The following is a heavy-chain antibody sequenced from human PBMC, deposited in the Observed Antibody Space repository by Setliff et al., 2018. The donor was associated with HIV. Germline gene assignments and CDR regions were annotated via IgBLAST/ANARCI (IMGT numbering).Heavy chain of an antibody. J-gene: IGHJ4*02. CDR3: ATGYFYDSSGYKH. CDR1: GFTFSGHW. CDR2: ISSSSTYI. D-gene: IGHD3-22*01. V-gene: IGHV3-21*01. Sequence: GGSLRLSCAASGFTFSGHWMSWVRQAPGKGLEWVSSISSSSTYIDYADSVKGRFTISRDNAKNSLYLQMNSLRAEDTAVYYCATGYFYDSSGYKHWGQGTLVTVPQ.